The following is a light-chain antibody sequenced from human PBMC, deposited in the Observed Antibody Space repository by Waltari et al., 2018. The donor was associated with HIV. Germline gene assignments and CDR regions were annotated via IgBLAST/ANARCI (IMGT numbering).Light chain of an antibody. Sequence: QSALTQPRSVSGSPGQSLTISCSGTSSDVGGYNYVSWYQQHPGKAPKLMIYDVTKRPAVVPDRFSGSKSDNLASLSISGLQAEDEADYYCCSYAGSYTYVFGSGTTVIV. CDR1: SSDVGGYNY. V-gene: IGLV2-11*01. J-gene: IGLJ1*01. CDR3: CSYAGSYTYV. CDR2: DVT.